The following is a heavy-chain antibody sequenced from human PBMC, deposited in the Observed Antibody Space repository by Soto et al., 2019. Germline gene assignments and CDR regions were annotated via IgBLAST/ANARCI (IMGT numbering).Heavy chain of an antibody. CDR2: ISGSGGST. CDR3: ANRLYYFDY. J-gene: IGHJ4*02. CDR1: GFTFTTYA. V-gene: IGHV3-23*01. Sequence: GGSLRLSCAASGFTFTTYAMTWVRQAPGKGLEWVSAISGSGGSTYYADSVKGRFTISRDNSKNTLFLQMNSLRAEDTAVYYCANRLYYFDYWGQGTLVTVSS.